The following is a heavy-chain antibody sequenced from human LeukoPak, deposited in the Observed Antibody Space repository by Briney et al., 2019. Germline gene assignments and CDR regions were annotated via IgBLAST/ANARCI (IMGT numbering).Heavy chain of an antibody. CDR2: INPSGGST. D-gene: IGHD3-10*01. CDR3: AAAGYYYGSGSDY. CDR1: GYTFTSYY. V-gene: IGHV1-46*01. Sequence: ASVKVSRKASGYTFTSYYMHWVRQAPGQGLEWMGIINPSGGSTSYAQKFQGRVTMTRDMSTSTVYMGLSSLRSEDTAVYYCAAAGYYYGSGSDYWGQGTLVTVSS. J-gene: IGHJ4*02.